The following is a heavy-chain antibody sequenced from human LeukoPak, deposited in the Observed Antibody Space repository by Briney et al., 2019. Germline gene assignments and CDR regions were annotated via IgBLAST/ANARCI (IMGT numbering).Heavy chain of an antibody. CDR3: AKRLGDPRAFDY. J-gene: IGHJ4*02. D-gene: IGHD2-21*02. Sequence: PGGSLRLSCAASGFTFSNYAMNWVRQAPGKGLEWVSGISGSSGTINYAASVKGRFTISRDNSRNTLYLQMNSLRADDTAVYYCAKRLGDPRAFDYWGQGTLVTVSS. CDR1: GFTFSNYA. V-gene: IGHV3-23*01. CDR2: ISGSSGTI.